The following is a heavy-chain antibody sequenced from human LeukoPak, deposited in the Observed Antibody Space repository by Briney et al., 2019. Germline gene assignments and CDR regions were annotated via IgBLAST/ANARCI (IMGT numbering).Heavy chain of an antibody. CDR2: ISWNSGSI. CDR3: ARALIAVADPYGFDP. J-gene: IGHJ5*02. CDR1: GFTFDDYA. D-gene: IGHD6-19*01. Sequence: GRSLRLSCAASGFTFDDYAMHWVRQAPGKGLEWVSGISWNSGSIGYADSVKGRFTISRDNAKNSLYLQMNSLRAEDTALYYCARALIAVADPYGFDPWGQGTLVTVSS. V-gene: IGHV3-9*01.